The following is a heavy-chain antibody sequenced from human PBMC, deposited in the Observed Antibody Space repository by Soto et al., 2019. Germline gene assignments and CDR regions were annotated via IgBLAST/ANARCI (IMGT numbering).Heavy chain of an antibody. V-gene: IGHV1-69*13. Sequence: ASVKVSCKASGGTFSSYAISWVRQAPGQGLEWMGGIIPIFGTANYAQKFQGRVTITADESTSTAYMELSSLRSEDTAVYYCARKSDSSGYYYRFDYWGQGTLVTVSS. D-gene: IGHD3-22*01. CDR1: GGTFSSYA. CDR2: IIPIFGTA. CDR3: ARKSDSSGYYYRFDY. J-gene: IGHJ4*02.